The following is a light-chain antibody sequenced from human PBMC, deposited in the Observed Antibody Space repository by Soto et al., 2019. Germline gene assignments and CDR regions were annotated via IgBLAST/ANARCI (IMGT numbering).Light chain of an antibody. CDR3: QQYDSSPWT. Sequence: IVLKQSPGTLSLSPGETATLSCRASQIIKTFYFGWYQQKPGQSPRLLIYGVYSRATGTPDRFSGSGSGTDFTLTISRLEPEDFAVYYCQQYDSSPWTFGQGTKVDIK. J-gene: IGKJ1*01. CDR2: GVY. V-gene: IGKV3-20*01. CDR1: QIIKTFY.